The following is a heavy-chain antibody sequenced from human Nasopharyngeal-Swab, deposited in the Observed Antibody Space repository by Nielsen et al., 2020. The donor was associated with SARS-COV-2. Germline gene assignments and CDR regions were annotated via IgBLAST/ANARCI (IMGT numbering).Heavy chain of an antibody. D-gene: IGHD3-10*01. CDR3: ARDPGRWVRGVYY. Sequence: GGSLRLSCAASGFTFSSYSMNWVRQAPGKGLEWVSSISSSSGYIYYADSVKGRFTISRDNAKNSLYLQMNSLRAEDTAVYYCARDPGRWVRGVYYRGQGTLVTVSS. J-gene: IGHJ4*02. CDR1: GFTFSSYS. CDR2: ISSSSGYI. V-gene: IGHV3-21*01.